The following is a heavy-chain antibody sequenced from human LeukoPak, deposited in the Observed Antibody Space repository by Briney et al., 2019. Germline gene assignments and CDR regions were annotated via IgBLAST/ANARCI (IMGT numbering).Heavy chain of an antibody. CDR1: GGSISSSSYY. D-gene: IGHD3-10*01. CDR2: IYYSGST. CDR3: ARAGSYYYYYMDV. J-gene: IGHJ6*03. V-gene: IGHV4-39*07. Sequence: SETLSLTCTVSGGSISSSSYYWGWIRQPPGKGLEWIGSIYYSGSTYYNPSLKSRVTISVDTSKNQFSLKLSSVTAADTAVYYCARAGSYYYYYMDVWGKGTTVSVSS.